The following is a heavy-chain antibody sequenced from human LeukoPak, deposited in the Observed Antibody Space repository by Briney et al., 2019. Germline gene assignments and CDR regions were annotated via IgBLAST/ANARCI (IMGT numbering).Heavy chain of an antibody. Sequence: ASVKVSCKATGFVFTSYGFKWVRQAPGQGLEWMGWISANDGKTHYSEKHQGRVTMSTDTVTSTAYMELRSLRSDDTAVYYCARELHVERDDYWGQGTLVTVSS. J-gene: IGHJ4*02. D-gene: IGHD1-1*01. CDR3: ARELHVERDDY. V-gene: IGHV1-18*01. CDR1: GFVFTSYG. CDR2: ISANDGKT.